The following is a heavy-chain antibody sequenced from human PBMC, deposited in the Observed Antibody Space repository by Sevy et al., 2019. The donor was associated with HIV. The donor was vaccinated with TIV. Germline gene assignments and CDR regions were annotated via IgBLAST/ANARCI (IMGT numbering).Heavy chain of an antibody. D-gene: IGHD3-9*01. J-gene: IGHJ4*02. CDR2: ISFDGRNT. CDR1: GFTLSSYW. V-gene: IGHV3-30*18. CDR3: AKDILGDNSPWFFFDY. Sequence: GGSLRLSCAASGFTLSSYWMNWVRQAPGKGLEWVAFISFDGRNTYSADSVKGRFTVSRDNSNNAVYLQMNNLRTEDTAMYYCAKDILGDNSPWFFFDYWGQGTQVTVSS.